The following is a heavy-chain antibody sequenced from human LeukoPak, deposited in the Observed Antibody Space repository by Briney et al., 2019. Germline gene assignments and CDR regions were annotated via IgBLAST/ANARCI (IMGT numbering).Heavy chain of an antibody. V-gene: IGHV1-18*01. CDR1: GYTFSNYD. CDR3: ARDLNYGDYAFSDY. J-gene: IGHJ4*02. Sequence: ASVKVSCKASGYTFSNYDITWVRQAPGQGLDWMGWITPYNGNTDYVQKVRGRVTMTADTSSSTAYMELSRLRSDDTAVYYCARDLNYGDYAFSDYWGQGTLVTVSS. CDR2: ITPYNGNT. D-gene: IGHD4-17*01.